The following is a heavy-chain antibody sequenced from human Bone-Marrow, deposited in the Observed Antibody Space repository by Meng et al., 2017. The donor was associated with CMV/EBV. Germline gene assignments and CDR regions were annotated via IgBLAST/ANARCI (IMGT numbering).Heavy chain of an antibody. J-gene: IGHJ5*02. V-gene: IGHV1-2*02. CDR2: INPNSGGT. Sequence: ASVKVSCKASGYTFTAYYIHWVRQAPGQGLEWMGWINPNSGGTNYPQKFQGRVTMTRDTSITTTYMELSRLSSVTAADTAVYYCASSVAMVSWFDPWGQGTLVTVSS. CDR1: GYTFTAYY. D-gene: IGHD5-12*01. CDR3: ASSVAMVSWFDP.